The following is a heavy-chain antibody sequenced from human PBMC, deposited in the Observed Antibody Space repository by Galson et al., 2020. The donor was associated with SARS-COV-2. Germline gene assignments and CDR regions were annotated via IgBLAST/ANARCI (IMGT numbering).Heavy chain of an antibody. CDR1: GFTVSSNY. CDR3: AREIKSGRGGFDY. V-gene: IGHV3-66*01. D-gene: IGHD3-10*01. CDR2: IYSGGST. Sequence: LSLTCAASGFTVSSNYMSWVRQAPGKGLEWVSVIYSGGSTYYADSVKGRFTISRDNSKNTLYLQMNSLRAEDTAVYYCAREIKSGRGGFDYWGQGTLVSVSS. J-gene: IGHJ4*02.